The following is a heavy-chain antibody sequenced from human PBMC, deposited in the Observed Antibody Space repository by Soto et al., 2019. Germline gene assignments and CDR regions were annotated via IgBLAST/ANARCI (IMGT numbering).Heavy chain of an antibody. J-gene: IGHJ4*02. D-gene: IGHD3-9*01. CDR2: IYYSGST. Sequence: SETLSLTCTVSGGSISSSSYYWGWILQPPGKGLEWIGSIYYSGSTYYNPSLKSRVTISVDTSKNQFSLKLSSVTAADTAVYYCARRRDDILTGYYYWGQGTLVTVSS. V-gene: IGHV4-39*01. CDR1: GGSISSSSYY. CDR3: ARRRDDILTGYYY.